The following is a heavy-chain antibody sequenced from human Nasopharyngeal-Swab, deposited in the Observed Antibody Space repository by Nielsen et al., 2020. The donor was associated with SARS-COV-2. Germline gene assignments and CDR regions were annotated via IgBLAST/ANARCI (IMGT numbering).Heavy chain of an antibody. J-gene: IGHJ6*02. CDR3: ASVNEDSSGYPYYYYGMDV. V-gene: IGHV3-74*01. CDR2: INSDGSST. Sequence: WIRQPPGKGLVWVSRINSDGSSTSYADSVKGRFTISRDNAKNTLYLQVNSLRAEDTAVYYCASVNEDSSGYPYYYYGMDVWGQGTTVTVSS. D-gene: IGHD3-22*01.